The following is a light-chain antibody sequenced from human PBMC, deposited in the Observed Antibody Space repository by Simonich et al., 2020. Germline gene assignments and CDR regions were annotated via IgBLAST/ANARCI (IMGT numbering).Light chain of an antibody. Sequence: QSALTQPASVSGSPGQSITISCTGTSSDVGSYNLVSWYQQHPGKAPKLMIYDGRKRPSGVSKRFSGSKSGNTASLTISGLQAEDEADYYCSSYTSSSVVFGGGTKLTVL. J-gene: IGLJ2*01. CDR2: DGR. V-gene: IGLV2-14*02. CDR1: SSDVGSYNL. CDR3: SSYTSSSVV.